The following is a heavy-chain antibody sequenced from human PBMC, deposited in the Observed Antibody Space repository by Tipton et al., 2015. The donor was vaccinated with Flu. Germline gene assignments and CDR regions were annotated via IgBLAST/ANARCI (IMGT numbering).Heavy chain of an antibody. J-gene: IGHJ5*02. CDR3: AKDGGVQFLARGWFDP. CDR1: GGSISGYY. CDR2: TYSNGDT. V-gene: IGHV4-59*12. Sequence: TLSLTCTVSGGSISGYYWNWIRQSPGRGLEWIGYTYSNGDTEYNPSLKSRVTISVGTSGDHLSLKVTSVTAADTAVYYCAKDGGVQFLARGWFDPWGQGTLVTVSS. D-gene: IGHD2-8*01.